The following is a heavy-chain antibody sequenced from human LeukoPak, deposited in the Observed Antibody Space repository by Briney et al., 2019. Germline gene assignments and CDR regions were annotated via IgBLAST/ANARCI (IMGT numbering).Heavy chain of an antibody. Sequence: GGSLRLSWAASGFTFNKYAMSWVRQAPGKGLEWVSGISDSGGSTYYADSVKGRFIISRDNSKNTLYLQMNSLRAEDTALYYCAKAWWNSHLGFDCWGQGTLVTVSS. D-gene: IGHD2-15*01. CDR2: ISDSGGST. V-gene: IGHV3-23*01. CDR1: GFTFNKYA. J-gene: IGHJ4*02. CDR3: AKAWWNSHLGFDC.